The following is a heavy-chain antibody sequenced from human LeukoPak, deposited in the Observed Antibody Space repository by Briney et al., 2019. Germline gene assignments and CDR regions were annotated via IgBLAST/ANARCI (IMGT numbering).Heavy chain of an antibody. CDR1: GYTLATYG. D-gene: IGHD6-13*01. V-gene: IGHV1-18*01. CDR2: ISSNTGKT. J-gene: IGHJ4*02. Sequence: GASVKVSCKASGYTLATYGFCWVRQAPGHGLEWMGWISSNTGKTDYAQKFQGRVTLTTDTSTSTAYMELLSLSPDDTALYYCAKVAGDRMDYWGQGTLLTVSS. CDR3: AKVAGDRMDY.